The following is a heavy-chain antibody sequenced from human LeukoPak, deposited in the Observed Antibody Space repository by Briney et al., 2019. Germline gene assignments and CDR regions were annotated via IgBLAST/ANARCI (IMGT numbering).Heavy chain of an antibody. CDR2: ISYDGSKE. CDR1: GLKFRNYG. D-gene: IGHD2-2*01. CDR3: AKDRSLIVVVPAATLDY. Sequence: GGSLRLSCAVSGLKFRNYGMHWVRQAPGKGLEWVAIISYDGSKESFADSVKGRFTISRDNSKNTLYLQMNSLRAEDTAVYYCAKDRSLIVVVPAATLDYWGQGTLVTVSS. V-gene: IGHV3-30*18. J-gene: IGHJ4*02.